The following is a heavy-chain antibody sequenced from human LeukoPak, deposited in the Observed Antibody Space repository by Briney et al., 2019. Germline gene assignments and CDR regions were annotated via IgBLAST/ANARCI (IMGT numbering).Heavy chain of an antibody. V-gene: IGHV1-18*01. CDR3: ARVVGDNRYFDY. D-gene: IGHD3-10*01. Sequence: ASVKVSCKASGYTFTNYGISWVRQAPGQGLEWMGWISAYNGNTNYARKLQGRVTMTTDTSTSTAYMELRSLRSDDTAVYYCARVVGDNRYFDYWGQGTLVTVSS. CDR2: ISAYNGNT. J-gene: IGHJ4*02. CDR1: GYTFTNYG.